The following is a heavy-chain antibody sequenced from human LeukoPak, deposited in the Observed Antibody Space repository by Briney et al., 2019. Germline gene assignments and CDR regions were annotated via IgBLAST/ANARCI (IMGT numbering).Heavy chain of an antibody. J-gene: IGHJ6*02. D-gene: IGHD6-13*01. CDR2: IIPILGIA. V-gene: IGHV1-69*10. Sequence: SVKVSCKASGGTFSSYAISWVRQAPGQGLEWMGGIIPILGIANYAQKFQGRVTITADKSTSTAYMELSSLRSEDTAVYYCASFSAAAGVYYYGMDVWGQGTTVTVSS. CDR3: ASFSAAAGVYYYGMDV. CDR1: GGTFSSYA.